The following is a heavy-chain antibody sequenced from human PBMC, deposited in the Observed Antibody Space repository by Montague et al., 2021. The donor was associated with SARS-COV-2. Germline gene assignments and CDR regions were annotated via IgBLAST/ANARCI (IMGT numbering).Heavy chain of an antibody. V-gene: IGHV4-34*01. J-gene: IGHJ5*02. CDR3: ARGYDYVWGSYRYVHWFDP. CDR1: GGSFSGCY. CDR2: INHSGST. D-gene: IGHD3-16*02. Sequence: SETLSLTCAVYGGSFSGCYWSWFRQPPGKGLEWIGEINHSGSTNYNPSLKSRVTISVDTSTNQFSLKLSSVTAADTAVYYCARGYDYVWGSYRYVHWFDPWGQGTLVTVSS.